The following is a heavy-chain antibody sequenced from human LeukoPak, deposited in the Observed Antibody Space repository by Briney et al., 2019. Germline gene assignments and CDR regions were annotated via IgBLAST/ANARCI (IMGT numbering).Heavy chain of an antibody. Sequence: PSETLSLTCTVSGYSISNTYYWGWIRQSPGKGLEWIGSIHHSGNRSESGSTHYNPSLRSRVTVSADTSKNQFSLTLSSVTAADTAVYFCARNASSGFFDDWGQGTLVTVSS. V-gene: IGHV4-28*01. J-gene: IGHJ4*02. CDR1: GYSISNTYY. CDR2: IHHSGNRSESGST. CDR3: ARNASSGFFDD. D-gene: IGHD6-25*01.